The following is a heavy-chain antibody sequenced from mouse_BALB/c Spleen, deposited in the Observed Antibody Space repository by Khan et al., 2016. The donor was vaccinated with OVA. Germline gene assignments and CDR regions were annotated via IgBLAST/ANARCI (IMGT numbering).Heavy chain of an antibody. Sequence: QVQLQQSGTELARPGASVKLSCKASGYIFIDYYINWVKQRTGQGLEWFGEIFPGSGNTYYNEKFKGKATLTADKSSSTAYMQLSSLTSEDSAVYFGAREWGSWFAYWGQGTLVTVSA. J-gene: IGHJ3*01. V-gene: IGHV1-77*01. CDR1: GYIFIDYY. D-gene: IGHD1-3*01. CDR3: AREWGSWFAY. CDR2: IFPGSGNT.